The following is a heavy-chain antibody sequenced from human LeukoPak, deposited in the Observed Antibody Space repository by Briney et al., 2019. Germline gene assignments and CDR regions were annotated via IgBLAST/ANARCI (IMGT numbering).Heavy chain of an antibody. CDR1: GFTFSSYG. J-gene: IGHJ4*02. CDR2: IRYDGSNK. Sequence: PGGSLRLSCAASGFTFSSYGMHWVRQAPGKGLEWVAFIRYDGSNKYYADSVKGRFTISRDNSKNTLYLQMNSLRAEDTAVYYCAKDLGRIAAAGRTFDYWGQGTLVTVSS. CDR3: AKDLGRIAAAGRTFDY. D-gene: IGHD6-13*01. V-gene: IGHV3-30*02.